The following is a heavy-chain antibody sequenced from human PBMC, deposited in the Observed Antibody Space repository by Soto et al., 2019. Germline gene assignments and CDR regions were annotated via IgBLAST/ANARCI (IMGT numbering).Heavy chain of an antibody. V-gene: IGHV4-30-2*05. D-gene: IGHD7-27*01. CDR1: GGSISSGGYS. Sequence: SETLSLTCAVSGGSISSGGYSWSWIRQPPGKGLEWIGYIYHSGSTYYNPSLRSQVAISLDTSKNHFSLTLSSVTAADTAVYYCARGPSGDKVRYWGQGALVTVSS. CDR2: IYHSGST. CDR3: ARGPSGDKVRY. J-gene: IGHJ4*02.